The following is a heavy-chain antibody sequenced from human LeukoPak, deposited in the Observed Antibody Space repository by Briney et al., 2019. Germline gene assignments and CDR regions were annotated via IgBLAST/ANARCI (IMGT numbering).Heavy chain of an antibody. J-gene: IGHJ4*02. CDR1: GGSISSYY. Sequence: PSETLSLTCTVSGGSISSYYWSWIRQPAGKGLEWIGHIYISGSTNYNPSLNYNPSLKSRVTMSVDTSKNQFSLKLSSVTAADTAVYYCAGQQGNFDYWGQGTLVTVSS. D-gene: IGHD7-27*01. CDR2: IYISGSTNYNPSL. CDR3: AGQQGNFDY. V-gene: IGHV4-4*07.